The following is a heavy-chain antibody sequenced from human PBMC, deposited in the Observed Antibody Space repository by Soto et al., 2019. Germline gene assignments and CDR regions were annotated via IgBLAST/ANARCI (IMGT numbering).Heavy chain of an antibody. CDR2: ISGSGGST. J-gene: IGHJ4*02. Sequence: GSLRLSCAASGFTFSSYAMSWVRQAPGKGLEWVSAISGSGGSTYYADSVKGRFTISRDNSKNTLYLQMNSLRAEDTAVYYCAKRIAVAGTVDYWGQGTLVTVSS. D-gene: IGHD6-19*01. CDR3: AKRIAVAGTVDY. V-gene: IGHV3-23*01. CDR1: GFTFSSYA.